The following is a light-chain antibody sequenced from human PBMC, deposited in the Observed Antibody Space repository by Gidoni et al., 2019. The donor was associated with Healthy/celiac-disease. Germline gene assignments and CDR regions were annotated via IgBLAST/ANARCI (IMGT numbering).Light chain of an antibody. Sequence: SSVLTQPPSVSVAPGQTARSTCGGNNMGSKSVHWYQQQPGQAPVLVVYDDSDRPSGIPERFSGSNSGNTATLTISRVEAGDEADYYCQVWDSSSDHPVFGGGTKLTVL. CDR2: DDS. CDR1: NMGSKS. V-gene: IGLV3-21*02. J-gene: IGLJ2*01. CDR3: QVWDSSSDHPV.